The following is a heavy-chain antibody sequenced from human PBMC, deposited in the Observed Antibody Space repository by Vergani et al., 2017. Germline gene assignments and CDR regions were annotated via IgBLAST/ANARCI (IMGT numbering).Heavy chain of an antibody. V-gene: IGHV4-61*02. CDR2: FYTGGGT. Sequence: QVQLQESGPGLVRPSQTLSLTCTVSGGSISSGSYYWSWFRQPAGKGLEWIGRFYTGGGTSYNPSLKSRVTISLDTSKNQFALQLSSVTAEDTAVYYCARDPHYSTTWPFLLLDMDVWGQGTTVTVSS. CDR3: ARDPHYSTTWPFLLLDMDV. J-gene: IGHJ6*02. CDR1: GGSISSGSYY. D-gene: IGHD6-13*01.